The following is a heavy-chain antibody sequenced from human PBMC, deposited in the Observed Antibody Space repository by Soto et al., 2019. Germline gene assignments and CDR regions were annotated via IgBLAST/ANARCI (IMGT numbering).Heavy chain of an antibody. D-gene: IGHD3-10*01. CDR1: GFSFGNHG. Sequence: QVQLEESGGGIVQPGGSLRLSCVASGFSFGNHGMHWVRQARGKGLEWVALISFDDSNKKYADSVKGRFTISRDNSRNMLFLQMNSLRPDDTAVYYCVRAGPDWGQGTQVIVSS. CDR3: VRAGPD. J-gene: IGHJ4*02. CDR2: ISFDDSNK. V-gene: IGHV3-30*03.